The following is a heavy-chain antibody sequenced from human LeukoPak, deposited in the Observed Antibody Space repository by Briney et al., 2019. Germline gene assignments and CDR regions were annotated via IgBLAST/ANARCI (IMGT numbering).Heavy chain of an antibody. J-gene: IGHJ4*02. CDR1: GFTFSSYS. CDR3: ARSQSPRITMVRGVTWDY. D-gene: IGHD3-10*01. V-gene: IGHV3-21*01. Sequence: PGGSLRLSCAASGFTFSSYSMNWVRQAPGKGLEWVSSIRSSSSYIYYADSVKGRFTISRDNAKNSLYLQMNSLRAEDTAVYYCARSQSPRITMVRGVTWDYWGQGTLVTVSS. CDR2: IRSSSSYI.